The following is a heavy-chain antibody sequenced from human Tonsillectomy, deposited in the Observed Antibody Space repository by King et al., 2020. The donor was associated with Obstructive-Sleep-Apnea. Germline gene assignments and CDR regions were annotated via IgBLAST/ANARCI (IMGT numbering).Heavy chain of an antibody. J-gene: IGHJ4*02. D-gene: IGHD3-10*01. CDR1: GFTFSDYY. V-gene: IGHV3-11*01. Sequence: VQLVESGGGLVQPGGSLRLSCAASGFTFSDYYMSWIRQAPGQGLGGVSYICCGGTTFYYADSVKGRFTISRDNAKNSLFLQMNSLRAEDTAVYYCARSYDSGNYYNGYFDYWGQGTLVTVSS. CDR3: ARSYDSGNYYNGYFDY. CDR2: ICCGGTTF.